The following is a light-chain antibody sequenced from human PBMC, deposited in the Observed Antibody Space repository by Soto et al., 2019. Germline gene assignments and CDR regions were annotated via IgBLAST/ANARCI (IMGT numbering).Light chain of an antibody. V-gene: IGKV3-20*01. CDR3: QQYQNWPPMYA. Sequence: EIVLTQSPGTLSLFPGERATLSCRASQSVSNNYLAWYQQKPGQAPRLLIYGASNRATGIPDRFSGSGSGTDFTLTISRLEPEDFAVYFCQQYQNWPPMYAFGQGTKLQIK. CDR1: QSVSNNY. CDR2: GAS. J-gene: IGKJ2*01.